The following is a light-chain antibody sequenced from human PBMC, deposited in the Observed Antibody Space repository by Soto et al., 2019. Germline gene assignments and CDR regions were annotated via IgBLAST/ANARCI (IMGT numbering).Light chain of an antibody. Sequence: DSQMTQYPSSLAAGVRVKLSSTCRASQSISSWLAWYQQKPGKAPKLLIYKASSLESGVPSRFIGSGSGTEFSLTISSLQPDDFATYYCQHYNSYSEAFGQGTKVDIK. J-gene: IGKJ1*01. V-gene: IGKV1-5*03. CDR3: QHYNSYSEA. CDR2: KAS. CDR1: QSISSW.